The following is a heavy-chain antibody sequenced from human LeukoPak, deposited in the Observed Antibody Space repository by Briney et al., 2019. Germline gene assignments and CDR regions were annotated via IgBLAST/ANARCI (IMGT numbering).Heavy chain of an antibody. J-gene: IGHJ4*02. CDR2: INGDGDST. Sequence: GGSLRLSCAASGFTFSSYAMSWVRQAQGKRLEWVSVINGDGDSTYYADSVKGRFTISRDISMNTLHLQMNSLRAEDTAVYYCAKGDSASCYAALQYWGQGTLVTVSS. D-gene: IGHD2-2*01. CDR1: GFTFSSYA. CDR3: AKGDSASCYAALQY. V-gene: IGHV3-23*01.